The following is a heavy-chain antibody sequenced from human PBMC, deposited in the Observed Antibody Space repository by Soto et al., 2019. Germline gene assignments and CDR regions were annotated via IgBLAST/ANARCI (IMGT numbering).Heavy chain of an antibody. CDR1: GFTFGSYG. CDR2: IWYDGSNK. CDR3: ARDLWFGELHYYYYGMDV. J-gene: IGHJ6*02. D-gene: IGHD3-10*01. Sequence: GGSLRLSCAASGFTFGSYGMHWVRQAPGKGLEWVAVIWYDGSNKYYADSVKGRFTISRDNSKNTLYLQMNSLRAEDTAVYYCARDLWFGELHYYYYGMDVWGQGTTVTVSS. V-gene: IGHV3-33*01.